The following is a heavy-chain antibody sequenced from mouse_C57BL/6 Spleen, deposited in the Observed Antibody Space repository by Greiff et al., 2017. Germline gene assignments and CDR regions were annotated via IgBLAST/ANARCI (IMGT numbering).Heavy chain of an antibody. J-gene: IGHJ4*01. CDR2: IWSGGST. V-gene: IGHV2-4*01. CDR1: GFSLTSYG. CDR3: AKIATGAMDY. Sequence: VKLVESGPGLVQPSQSLSITCTVSGFSLTSYGVHWVRQPPGKGLEWLGVIWSGGSTDYNAAFISRLSISKDNSKSQVFFKMNSLQADDTAIYYCAKIATGAMDYWGQGTSVTVSS. D-gene: IGHD6-1*01.